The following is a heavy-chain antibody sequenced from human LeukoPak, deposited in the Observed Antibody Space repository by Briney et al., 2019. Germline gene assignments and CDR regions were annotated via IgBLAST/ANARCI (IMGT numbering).Heavy chain of an antibody. Sequence: GGSLRLSCSASGFSLTAYAMHWVRQAPGKGLEYVSAITSNGVNTCHIDSVKGRFTISRDISKNTLYLQMSGLRPEDTAIYYCVASPVGAAGYWGQGILVTVSS. CDR1: GFSLTAYA. V-gene: IGHV3-64D*09. D-gene: IGHD1-26*01. CDR2: ITSNGVNT. J-gene: IGHJ4*02. CDR3: VASPVGAAGY.